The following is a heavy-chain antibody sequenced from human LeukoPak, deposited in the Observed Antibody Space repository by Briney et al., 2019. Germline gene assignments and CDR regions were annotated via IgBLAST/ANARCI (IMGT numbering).Heavy chain of an antibody. CDR1: GGSISSYY. D-gene: IGHD6-13*01. V-gene: IGHV4-59*01. J-gene: IGHJ4*02. CDR3: ARGLGSWGNFDY. CDR2: IYYSGST. Sequence: SETLSLTCTVSGGSISSYYWSWIRQPPGKGLEWIGYIYYSGSTNYNPSLKSRVTISVDTSKNQFSLKLSSVTAADTAVYYCARGLGSWGNFDYWGQGTLVTVSS.